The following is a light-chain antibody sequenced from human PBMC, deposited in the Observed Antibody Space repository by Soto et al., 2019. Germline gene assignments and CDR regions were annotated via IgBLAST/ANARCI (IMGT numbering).Light chain of an antibody. CDR3: SSYTGSSTVV. Sequence: QSALTQPASVSGSPGQSITISCTGTSSDVGGYNYVSWYQQHPGKAPKLMIYDVINRPSGVSNRFSGSKSGNTASLTISGLQAEYEADYYCSSYTGSSTVVFGGGTQLTVL. CDR1: SSDVGGYNY. J-gene: IGLJ2*01. V-gene: IGLV2-14*03. CDR2: DVI.